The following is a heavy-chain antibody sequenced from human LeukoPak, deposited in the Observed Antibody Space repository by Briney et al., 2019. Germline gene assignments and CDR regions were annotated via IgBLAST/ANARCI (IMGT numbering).Heavy chain of an antibody. CDR2: IYYSGST. D-gene: IGHD6-19*01. J-gene: IGHJ4*02. V-gene: IGHV4-39*01. CDR3: ARLVSAVAY. CDR1: GGSISSSSYY. Sequence: SETLSLTCTVSGGSISSSSYYWGWIRQPPGKGLEWIGSIYYSGSTYYNPSLKSRVTISVDTSKNQFSLKLSSVTAADTAVYYRARLVSAVAYWGQGTLVTVSS.